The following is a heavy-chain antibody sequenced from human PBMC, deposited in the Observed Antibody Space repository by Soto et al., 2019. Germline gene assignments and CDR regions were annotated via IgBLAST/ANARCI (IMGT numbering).Heavy chain of an antibody. D-gene: IGHD3-22*01. J-gene: IGHJ4*02. CDR2: IYYSGST. V-gene: IGHV4-31*03. CDR1: GGSISSGGYY. Sequence: SETLSLTCTVSGGSISSGGYYWSWIRQHPGKGLEWIGYIYYSGSTYYNPSLKSRVTISVDTSKNQFSLKLSSVTAADTAVYYCARAQVDSSGYYQVSPFDYWGQGTLVTVSS. CDR3: ARAQVDSSGYYQVSPFDY.